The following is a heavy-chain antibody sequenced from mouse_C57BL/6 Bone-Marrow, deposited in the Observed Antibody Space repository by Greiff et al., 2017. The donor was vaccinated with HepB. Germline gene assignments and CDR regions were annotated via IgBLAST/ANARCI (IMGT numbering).Heavy chain of an antibody. D-gene: IGHD1-1*01. V-gene: IGHV14-4*01. CDR1: GFNIKDDY. Sequence: VQLQQSGAELVRPGASVKLSCTASGFNIKDDYMHWVKQRPEQGLEWIGWIDPENGDTEYASKFHGKATITADTSSNTAYLQLSSLTSEDTAVYYCTETTVGYWYFDVWGTGTTVTVSS. CDR2: IDPENGDT. J-gene: IGHJ1*03. CDR3: TETTVGYWYFDV.